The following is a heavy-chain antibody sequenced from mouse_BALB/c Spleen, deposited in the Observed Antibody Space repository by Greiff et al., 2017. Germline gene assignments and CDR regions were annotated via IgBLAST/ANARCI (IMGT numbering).Heavy chain of an antibody. CDR2: ISYSGST. D-gene: IGHD1-1*01. V-gene: IGHV3-2*02. CDR3: ASGSSHWYFDV. Sequence: EVQLQQSGPGLVKPSQSLSLTCTVTGYSITSDYAWNWLRQFPGNKLEWMGYISYSGSTSYNPSLKSRISITRDTSKNQFFLQLNSVTTEDTATYYCASGSSHWYFDVWGAGTTVTVSS. J-gene: IGHJ1*01. CDR1: GYSITSDYA.